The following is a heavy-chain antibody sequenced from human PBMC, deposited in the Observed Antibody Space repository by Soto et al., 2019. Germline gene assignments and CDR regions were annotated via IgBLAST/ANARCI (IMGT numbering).Heavy chain of an antibody. CDR2: LSGSGSST. CDR3: AKGGVTRSYYDAMDV. J-gene: IGHJ6*02. V-gene: IGHV3-23*01. Sequence: EVQLLESEGGLVQPGKSLRLSCAASGFIFSDYAMSWVRQAPGKGLEWVSALSGSGSSTYYADSVKGRFTISRDNLKNTVSLQMDNLTVEDTAVYYCAKGGVTRSYYDAMDVWGQGTTVTVSS. CDR1: GFIFSDYA.